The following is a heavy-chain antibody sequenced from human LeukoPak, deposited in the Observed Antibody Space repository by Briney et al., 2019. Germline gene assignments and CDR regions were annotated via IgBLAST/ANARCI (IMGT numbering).Heavy chain of an antibody. Sequence: PSETLSLTCTVSGGSISSSSYYWGWIRQPPGKGLEWIGSIYYSGSTYYNPSLKSRVTISVDTSKNQFSLKLSSVTAADTAVYYCARVNLQGEANWFDPWGQGTLVTVSS. J-gene: IGHJ5*02. CDR2: IYYSGST. V-gene: IGHV4-39*07. CDR1: GGSISSSSYY. D-gene: IGHD1-14*01. CDR3: ARVNLQGEANWFDP.